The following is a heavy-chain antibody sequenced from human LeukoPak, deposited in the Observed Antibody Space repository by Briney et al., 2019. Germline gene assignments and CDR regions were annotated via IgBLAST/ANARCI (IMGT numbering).Heavy chain of an antibody. CDR1: GFTFSSYG. J-gene: IGHJ3*02. Sequence: PGGSLRLSCAASGFTFSSYGMHWVRQAPGKGLEWVAFIRYDGSNKYYADSVKGRFTISRDNSKNTLYLQMNSLRAEDTAVYYCAKDTATMTHDAFDIWGQGTMVTASS. D-gene: IGHD3-22*01. CDR2: IRYDGSNK. CDR3: AKDTATMTHDAFDI. V-gene: IGHV3-30*02.